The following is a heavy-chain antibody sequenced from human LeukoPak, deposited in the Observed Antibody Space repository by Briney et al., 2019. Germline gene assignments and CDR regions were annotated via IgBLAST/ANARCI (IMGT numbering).Heavy chain of an antibody. CDR2: ISDSGSGT. D-gene: IGHD3-22*01. J-gene: IGHJ3*02. CDR3: AKRTDTSGNRGGALDI. V-gene: IGHV3-23*01. Sequence: GGSLRLSCPASGFTFSSYAMSWVRQAPGKGLEWVSSISDSGSGTYYADSVKGRFTISRDNSKNTLYLQMNSLRAEDTAVYYCAKRTDTSGNRGGALDIWGQGTMVAVSS. CDR1: GFTFSSYA.